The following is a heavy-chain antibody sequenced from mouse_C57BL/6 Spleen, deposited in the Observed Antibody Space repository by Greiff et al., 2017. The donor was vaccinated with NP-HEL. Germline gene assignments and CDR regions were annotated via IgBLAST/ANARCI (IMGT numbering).Heavy chain of an antibody. J-gene: IGHJ2*01. V-gene: IGHV1-80*01. CDR1: GYAFSSYW. D-gene: IGHD1-1*01. CDR2: IYPGDGDT. CDR3: ARSGGSSLFDY. Sequence: QVQLKQSGAELVKPGASVKISCKASGYAFSSYWMNWVKQRPGKGLEWIGQIYPGDGDTNYNGKFKGKATLTADKSSSTAYMQLSSLTSEDSAVYFCARSGGSSLFDYWGQGTTLTVSS.